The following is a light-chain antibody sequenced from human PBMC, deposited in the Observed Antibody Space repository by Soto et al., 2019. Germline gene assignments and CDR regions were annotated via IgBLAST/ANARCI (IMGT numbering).Light chain of an antibody. CDR1: SGRSSYI. CDR2: LEGSGSY. CDR3: ETWAGYSWV. Sequence: QPVLTQSSSASASLGSSVKLTCTMSSGRSSYIIAWHQQQPGKAPRFLMNLEGSGSYNKGSGIPDRFSGSSSGADRYLTISNLHSDDEPEYYFETWAGYSWVFGGVTKVTLL. J-gene: IGLJ3*02. V-gene: IGLV4-60*03.